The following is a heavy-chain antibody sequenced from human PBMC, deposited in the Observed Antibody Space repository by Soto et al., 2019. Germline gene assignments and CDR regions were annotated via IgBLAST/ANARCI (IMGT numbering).Heavy chain of an antibody. Sequence: QVQLQESGPGLVKPSGTLSLTCAVSGDSMTSSDWWSWVRQAPGKGLEWIGEIHYSGAINYDPSLRSRVTISVDRSKNQFSLTLSSVTAADTAVYFCVCNGYYSLEYWGQGTRVIVSP. CDR1: GDSMTSSDW. CDR2: IHYSGAI. CDR3: VCNGYYSLEY. V-gene: IGHV4-4*02. D-gene: IGHD3-22*01. J-gene: IGHJ4*02.